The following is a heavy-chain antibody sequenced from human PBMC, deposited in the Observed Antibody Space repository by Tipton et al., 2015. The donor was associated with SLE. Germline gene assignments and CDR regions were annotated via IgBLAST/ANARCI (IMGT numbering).Heavy chain of an antibody. J-gene: IGHJ5*02. V-gene: IGHV4-34*01. Sequence: TLSLTCAVYGGSFSGYYWSWIRQPPGKGLEWIGEVNHSGGTNYNSSLKSRVTIFVDTSKNQFSLKVRSVTAADTAVYYCARGFYVADFSSGFFVNWFDPWGQGTLVTVSS. CDR3: ARGFYVADFSSGFFVNWFDP. CDR2: VNHSGGT. CDR1: GGSFSGYY. D-gene: IGHD3-3*01.